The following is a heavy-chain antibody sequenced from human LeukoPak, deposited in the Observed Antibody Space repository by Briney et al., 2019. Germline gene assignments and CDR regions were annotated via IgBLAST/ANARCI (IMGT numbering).Heavy chain of an antibody. Sequence: GGSLRLSCAASGFTFSSYAMSWVRQAPGKGLEWVSYISTSGTTTYYADSVKGRFTISRDNARNSLYLQMNSLRDEDTASYYCARDGTTVTTNYYYAMDVWGQGTTVSVSS. V-gene: IGHV3-48*02. J-gene: IGHJ6*02. CDR2: ISTSGTTT. CDR3: ARDGTTVTTNYYYAMDV. CDR1: GFTFSSYA. D-gene: IGHD4-17*01.